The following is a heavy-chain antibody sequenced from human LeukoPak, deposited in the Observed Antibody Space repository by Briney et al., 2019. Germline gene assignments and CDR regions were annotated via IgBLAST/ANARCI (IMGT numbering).Heavy chain of an antibody. CDR3: ARHPYQLLCLSWLDP. V-gene: IGHV4-39*01. Sequence: SETLSLTCTVSGGSISSSSYYWGWIRPPPGKGLEWIGSIYYRGGTYYNPSLRSRVTISVDTSKNQFSLKLSFVDAADTAVYSCARHPYQLLCLSWLDPWGQGTLVTVSS. J-gene: IGHJ5*02. D-gene: IGHD2-2*01. CDR2: IYYRGGT. CDR1: GGSISSSSYY.